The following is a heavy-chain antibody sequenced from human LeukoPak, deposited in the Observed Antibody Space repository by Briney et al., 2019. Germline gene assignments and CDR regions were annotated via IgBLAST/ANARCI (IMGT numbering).Heavy chain of an antibody. V-gene: IGHV1-8*03. D-gene: IGHD2-2*01. CDR2: MNPNSGNT. CDR3: ARVPLSSTSSASYYYYYMDV. CDR1: GYTFTSYD. J-gene: IGHJ6*03. Sequence: GASVTVSCKASGYTFTSYDINWVRQATGQGLEWMGWMNPNSGNTGYAQKFQGRVTITRNTSISTAYMELSSLRSEDTAVYYCARVPLSSTSSASYYYYYMDVWGKGTTVTVSS.